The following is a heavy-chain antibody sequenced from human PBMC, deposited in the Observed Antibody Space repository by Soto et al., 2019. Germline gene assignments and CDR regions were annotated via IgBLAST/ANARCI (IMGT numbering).Heavy chain of an antibody. CDR1: GGSISSGGYY. CDR2: IYYSGST. J-gene: IGHJ4*02. V-gene: IGHV4-31*03. Sequence: SETLSLTCTVSGGSISSGGYYWSWIRQHPGKGLEWVGYIYYSGSTYYNPSLKSRVTISVDTSKNQFSLKLSSVTAADTAVYYCVRAAMAGEYYFDYWGQGTLVTVSS. CDR3: VRAAMAGEYYFDY. D-gene: IGHD5-18*01.